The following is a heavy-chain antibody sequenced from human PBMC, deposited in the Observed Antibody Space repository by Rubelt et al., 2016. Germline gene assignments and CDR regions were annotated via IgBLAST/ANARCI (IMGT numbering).Heavy chain of an antibody. V-gene: IGHV4-59*08. D-gene: IGHD4-17*01. Sequence: VTISVDTSKNQFSLKLSSVTAADTAVYYCARLPSSLYGDYGWYFDLWGRGTLVTVSS. J-gene: IGHJ2*01. CDR3: ARLPSSLYGDYGWYFDL.